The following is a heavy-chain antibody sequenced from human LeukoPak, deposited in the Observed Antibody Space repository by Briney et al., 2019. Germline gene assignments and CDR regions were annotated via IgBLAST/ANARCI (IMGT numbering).Heavy chain of an antibody. CDR1: GSRFTIHW. CDR3: ARLYRTTSPLDY. V-gene: IGHV5-51*01. J-gene: IGHJ4*02. D-gene: IGHD1-26*01. CDR2: IYPGDSDT. Sequence: GESLKISCKGSGSRFTIHWIAWVRQMPGKGLEWMGIIYPGDSDTSFSPSFKGQATISADKSIRPSYLQWSRLEPSATAMYYCARLYRTTSPLDYWGQGTLVTVSS.